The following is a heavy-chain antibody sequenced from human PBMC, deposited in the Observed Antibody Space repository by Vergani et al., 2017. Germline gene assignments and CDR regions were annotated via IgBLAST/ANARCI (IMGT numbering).Heavy chain of an antibody. CDR1: GFAFRTYG. J-gene: IGHJ4*02. CDR3: AISHYDSSGFSTIIRY. CDR2: IWYDGSNT. Sequence: QVQLVESGGGVVQPGRSLRLSCVAPGFAFRTYGMHWVRQAPGKGLEWVAIIWYDGSNTYYAESVKDRFTVSRDNSRNTLFLKMNCLRIEDTAVYYCAISHYDSSGFSTIIRYCGQGTRVTVS. D-gene: IGHD3-22*01. V-gene: IGHV3-33*01.